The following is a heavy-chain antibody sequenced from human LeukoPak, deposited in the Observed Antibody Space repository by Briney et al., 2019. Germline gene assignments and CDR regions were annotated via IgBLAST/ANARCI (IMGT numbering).Heavy chain of an antibody. CDR2: TSGDNRVT. CDR3: ARGRMGGDIVVVPAALGY. D-gene: IGHD2-2*01. V-gene: IGHV3-48*04. J-gene: IGHJ4*02. Sequence: PGGSLRLSCAASGFTFRSYNMDWVRQAPGRGLEWVSFTSGDNRVTYYADSVKGRFTISRDNAKNSLYLQMNSLRAEDTAVYYCARGRMGGDIVVVPAALGYWGQGTLVTVSS. CDR1: GFTFRSYN.